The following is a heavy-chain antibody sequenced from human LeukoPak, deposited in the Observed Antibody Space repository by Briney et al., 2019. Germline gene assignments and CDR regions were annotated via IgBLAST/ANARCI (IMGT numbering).Heavy chain of an antibody. J-gene: IGHJ3*02. CDR2: INPNSGGT. D-gene: IGHD3-10*01. CDR1: GYTFTGYY. V-gene: IGHV1-2*02. Sequence: ASVKVSCKASGYTFTGYYMHWVRQAPGQGLDWMGWINPNSGGTNYAQKFQGRVTMTRDKSISTVYMELSRLRSDDTAVYYCARPPSMVRGVIEAFDIWGQGTMVTVSS. CDR3: ARPPSMVRGVIEAFDI.